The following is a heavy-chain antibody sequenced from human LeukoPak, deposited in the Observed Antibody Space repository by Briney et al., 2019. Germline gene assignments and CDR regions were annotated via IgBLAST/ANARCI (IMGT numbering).Heavy chain of an antibody. Sequence: ASVKVSCKASGYTFTSYGISWVRQAHGQGLEWMGWISAYNGNTNYAQKLQGRVTMTTDTSTSTAYMELRSLRSDDTAVYYCARASPRGQRWLPDFDYWGQGTLVTVSS. CDR2: ISAYNGNT. D-gene: IGHD5-24*01. V-gene: IGHV1-18*01. CDR3: ARASPRGQRWLPDFDY. J-gene: IGHJ4*02. CDR1: GYTFTSYG.